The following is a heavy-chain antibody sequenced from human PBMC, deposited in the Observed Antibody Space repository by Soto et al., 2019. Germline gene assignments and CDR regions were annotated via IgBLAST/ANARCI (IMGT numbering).Heavy chain of an antibody. CDR3: ARGNLMGATLLDY. CDR2: IWYDGSNK. Sequence: GGSLRLSCAASGFTFSSYGMHWVRQAPGKGLEWVAVIWYDGSNKYYADSVKGRFTISRDNSKNTLYLQMNSLRAEDTAVYYCARGNLMGATLLDYWGQGTLVTVSS. J-gene: IGHJ4*02. D-gene: IGHD1-26*01. CDR1: GFTFSSYG. V-gene: IGHV3-33*01.